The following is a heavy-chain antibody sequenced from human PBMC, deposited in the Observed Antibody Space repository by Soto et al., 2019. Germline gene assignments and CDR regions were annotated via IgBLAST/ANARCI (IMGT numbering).Heavy chain of an antibody. CDR2: ISSSSSYI. Sequence: PGGSLRLSCAASGFTFSSYSMNWVRQAPGKGLEWVSSISSSSSYIYYADSVKGRFTISRDNAKNSLYLQMNSLRAEDTAVYYCARDRSSRVSYYYDSSDPLGWFDPWGQGTLVTVSS. V-gene: IGHV3-21*01. D-gene: IGHD3-22*01. J-gene: IGHJ5*02. CDR1: GFTFSSYS. CDR3: ARDRSSRVSYYYDSSDPLGWFDP.